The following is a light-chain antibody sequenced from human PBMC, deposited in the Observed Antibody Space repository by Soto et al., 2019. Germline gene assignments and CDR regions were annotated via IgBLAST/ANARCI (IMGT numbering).Light chain of an antibody. CDR2: GAS. CDR1: QSISTS. Sequence: DIQMTQSPSSLSASVGDRVTITCRASQSISTSLNWYQQKPGKAPKVLIYGASSLQSGVPSRFSGSGSGTDFTLTISSLQPEDFATYYCQQSYSVLLGTFGQGTKVEIK. CDR3: QQSYSVLLGT. J-gene: IGKJ1*01. V-gene: IGKV1-39*01.